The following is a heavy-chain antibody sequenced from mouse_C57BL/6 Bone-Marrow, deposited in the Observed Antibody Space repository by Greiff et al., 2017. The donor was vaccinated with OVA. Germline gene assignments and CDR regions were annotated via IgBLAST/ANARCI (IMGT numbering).Heavy chain of an antibody. J-gene: IGHJ4*01. V-gene: IGHV1-80*01. CDR3: ARRDLTIYYGNSYAMDY. D-gene: IGHD2-1*01. CDR1: GYAFSSYW. CDR2: IYPGDGDT. Sequence: VQLQQSGAELVKPGASVKISCKASGYAFSSYWMNWVKQRPGKGLEWIGQIYPGDGDTNYNGKFKGKATLTADKSSSTAYMQLSSLTSEDSAVYFCARRDLTIYYGNSYAMDYWGQGTSVTVSS.